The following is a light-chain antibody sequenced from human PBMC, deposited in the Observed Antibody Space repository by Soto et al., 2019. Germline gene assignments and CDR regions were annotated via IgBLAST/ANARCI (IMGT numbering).Light chain of an antibody. CDR3: SSYTSISTYV. J-gene: IGLJ1*01. Sequence: QSVLTQPASVSGSPGQSITISCTGTSSDVGGYNFVSWYQQHPGKAPKLMIYDVTNRPSGVSNRFSGSKSGNTASLTISGLQAEDEADYYCSSYTSISTYVFGTGTQLTVL. V-gene: IGLV2-14*01. CDR1: SSDVGGYNF. CDR2: DVT.